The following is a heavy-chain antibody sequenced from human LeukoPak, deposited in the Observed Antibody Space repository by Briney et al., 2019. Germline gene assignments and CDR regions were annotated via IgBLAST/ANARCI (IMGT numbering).Heavy chain of an antibody. D-gene: IGHD4-17*01. Sequence: GGSLRLSCAASGFTFSSYAMRWVRQAPGKGLEWVAVISYDGSNKYYADSVKGRFTISRDNSKNTLYLQMNSLRAEDTAVYYCARTIMTTVTPMDYWGQGTLVTVSS. CDR3: ARTIMTTVTPMDY. V-gene: IGHV3-30-3*01. J-gene: IGHJ4*02. CDR1: GFTFSSYA. CDR2: ISYDGSNK.